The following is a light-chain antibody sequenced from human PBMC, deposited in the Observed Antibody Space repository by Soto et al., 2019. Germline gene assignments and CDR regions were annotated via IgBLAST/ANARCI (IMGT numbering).Light chain of an antibody. CDR3: QQYNSYSPT. CDR2: KAS. J-gene: IGKJ1*01. V-gene: IGKV1-5*03. Sequence: DIQMTQSPSTLSASVGDRVTITCRASQSISCWLAWYQQKPGKAPKLLIYKASSLESGVPSRFSGSGPGTEFTLTISSLQPDVFATYYCQQYNSYSPTFGLGTKVEIK. CDR1: QSISCW.